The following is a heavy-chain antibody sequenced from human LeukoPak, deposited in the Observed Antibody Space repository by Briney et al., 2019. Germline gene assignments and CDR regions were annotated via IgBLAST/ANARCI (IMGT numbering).Heavy chain of an antibody. D-gene: IGHD1-26*01. CDR1: GFTFSSYS. CDR3: ARASSWAQWDFDY. CDR2: ISSSSSYI. V-gene: IGHV3-21*01. J-gene: IGHJ4*02. Sequence: PGGSLRLSCAASGFTFSSYSMNWVRQAPGKGLEWVSSISSSSSYIYYADSVKGRFTISRDNAKNSLYLQMNSLRAEDTAVYYCARASSWAQWDFDYWGQGTLVTVSS.